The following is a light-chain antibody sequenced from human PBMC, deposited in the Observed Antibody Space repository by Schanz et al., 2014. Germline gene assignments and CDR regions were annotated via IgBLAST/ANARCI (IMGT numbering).Light chain of an antibody. CDR3: CSYAGSYTWV. CDR2: NVT. CDR1: SSDVGGYNY. Sequence: QSALTQPPSASGSPGQSVTISCTGTSSDVGGYNYVSWYQQHPGKAPKLMFYNVTKRPSGVPDRFSGSKSGNTASLTISGLQAEDEADYYCCSYAGSYTWVFGGGTKLTVL. V-gene: IGLV2-11*01. J-gene: IGLJ3*02.